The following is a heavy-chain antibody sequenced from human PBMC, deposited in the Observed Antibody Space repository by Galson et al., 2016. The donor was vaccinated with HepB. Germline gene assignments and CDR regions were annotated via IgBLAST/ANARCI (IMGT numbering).Heavy chain of an antibody. CDR2: ITPGGDT. J-gene: IGHJ4*02. D-gene: IGHD3-3*01. V-gene: IGHV3-13*01. CDR3: VREAMGVEGLCYLDS. Sequence: SLRLSCATSGFTLRTYDMHWVRQTAGKDLEWVSAITPGGDTFYGDFVKGRFTVSREEAKNSVHLQMNNLRAEDTAIYYCVREAMGVEGLCYLDSWGQGTLVTVSS. CDR1: GFTLRTYD.